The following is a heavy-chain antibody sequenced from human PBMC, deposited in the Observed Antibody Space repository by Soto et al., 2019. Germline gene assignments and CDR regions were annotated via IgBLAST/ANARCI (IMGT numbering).Heavy chain of an antibody. CDR2: ISYDGTNK. CDR3: ARDPKTSGGQHWAFNYFDS. V-gene: IGHV3-30-3*01. D-gene: IGHD7-27*01. CDR1: GFSFSISP. J-gene: IGHJ4*02. Sequence: QVQLVESGGGVVQPGRSLRLSSAASGFSFSISPMHWVRQAPGKGPEWVALISYDGTNKFYADSVKGRFTISRDNSKSTLYLRVDSLRPEDAAVYYCARDPKTSGGQHWAFNYFDSWGQGTLVTVSS.